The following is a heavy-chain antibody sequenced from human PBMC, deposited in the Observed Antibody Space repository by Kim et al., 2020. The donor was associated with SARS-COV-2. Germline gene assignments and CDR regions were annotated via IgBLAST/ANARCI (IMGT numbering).Heavy chain of an antibody. CDR2: IIPILGIA. J-gene: IGHJ4*02. CDR1: GGTFSSYA. D-gene: IGHD2-2*01. Sequence: SVKVSCKASGGTFSSYAISWVRQAPGQGLEWMGRIIPILGIANYAQKFQGRVTITADKSTSTAYMELSSLRSEDTAVYYCARDSAPANSYCSSTSCRDGVFFFRYWGQGTLVTVSS. V-gene: IGHV1-69*04. CDR3: ARDSAPANSYCSSTSCRDGVFFFRY.